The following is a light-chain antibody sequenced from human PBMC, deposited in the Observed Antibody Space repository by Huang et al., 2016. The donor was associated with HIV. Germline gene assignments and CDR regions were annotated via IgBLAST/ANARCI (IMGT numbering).Light chain of an antibody. CDR1: QSISSY. Sequence: DIQMTQSPFSLSASVGDRVTITCRASQSISSYLNWYQQKPGKAPKILIYAASTLQSGIPSRFSGSGAGTDFTLTITSLQPEDFVTYYCQQTYIIPITFGQGTKLEIK. CDR3: QQTYIIPIT. V-gene: IGKV1-39*01. J-gene: IGKJ2*01. CDR2: AAS.